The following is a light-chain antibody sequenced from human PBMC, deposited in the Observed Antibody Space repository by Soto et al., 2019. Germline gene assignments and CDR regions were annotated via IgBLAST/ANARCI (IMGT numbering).Light chain of an antibody. Sequence: QSVLTQPASVSGSPGQSITISCTGTSSDVGSYKFVSWYQQHPGKAPKLMIYEGSKRPSGVSNRFPGSKSGNTASLTISGLQAEDEADYYCCSYAGSSAVVFGGGTKLTVL. J-gene: IGLJ2*01. CDR2: EGS. V-gene: IGLV2-23*01. CDR3: CSYAGSSAVV. CDR1: SSDVGSYKF.